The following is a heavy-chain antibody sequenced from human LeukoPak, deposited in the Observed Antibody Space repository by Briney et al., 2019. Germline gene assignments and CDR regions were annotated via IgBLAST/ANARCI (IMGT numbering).Heavy chain of an antibody. CDR1: GFTFSSDA. CDR2: ISGSGGST. V-gene: IGHV3-23*01. D-gene: IGHD3-3*01. Sequence: PGGSLRLSCAASGFTFSSDAMSWVRQAPGKGLEWVSAISGSGGSTYYADSVKGRFTISRDNSKNTLYLQMNSLRAEDTAVYYCAKGELSKPWSGYLLFDYWGQGTLVTVSS. J-gene: IGHJ4*02. CDR3: AKGELSKPWSGYLLFDY.